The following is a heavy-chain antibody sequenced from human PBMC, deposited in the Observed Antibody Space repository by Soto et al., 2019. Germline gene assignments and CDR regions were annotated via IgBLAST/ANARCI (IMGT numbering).Heavy chain of an antibody. D-gene: IGHD2-21*01. V-gene: IGHV3-48*02. CDR1: GFIFSSYT. Sequence: EVQLVESGGDLVQPGGSLRLSCAASGFIFSSYTMNWVRQAPGKGLEWVSYISGSSSTIYYADSVKGRFTISRDNAKNSLYLQMNILRDEDTDVYYCARHINLNWFDPWGQGTLVTVSS. J-gene: IGHJ5*02. CDR2: ISGSSSTI. CDR3: ARHINLNWFDP.